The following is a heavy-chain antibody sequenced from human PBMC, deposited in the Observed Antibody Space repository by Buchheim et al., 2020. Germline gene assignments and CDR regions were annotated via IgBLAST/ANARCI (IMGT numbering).Heavy chain of an antibody. V-gene: IGHV3-23*04. D-gene: IGHD6-19*01. CDR1: GFPFSSHA. CDR2: TTSSGGST. CDR3: AKGAPGIEVAGTQYFQH. Sequence: EVQLVESGGGLVQPGGSLRLSCAASGFPFSSHALSWVRQAPGQGPEWVSVTTSSGGSTYYADSVKGRFTISSATSKNTLYLQMNSLRAEDTAVYYCAKGAPGIEVAGTQYFQHWGQGTL. J-gene: IGHJ1*01.